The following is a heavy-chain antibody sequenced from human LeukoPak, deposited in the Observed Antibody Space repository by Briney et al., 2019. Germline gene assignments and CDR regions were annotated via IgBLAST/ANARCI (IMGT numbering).Heavy chain of an antibody. D-gene: IGHD3-22*01. CDR1: GDSISSHF. CDR2: IHYTGTT. J-gene: IGHJ1*01. CDR3: ARLRRGSSGYPEYFEH. V-gene: IGHV4-59*08. Sequence: SETLSLTCTVSGDSISSHFWSWIRQPPGKGLEYIGCIHYTGTTNYNFSFKSRATISVDTSKNQLSLRLSSVTAADTAVYYSARLRRGSSGYPEYFEHWGQGTLVTVSS.